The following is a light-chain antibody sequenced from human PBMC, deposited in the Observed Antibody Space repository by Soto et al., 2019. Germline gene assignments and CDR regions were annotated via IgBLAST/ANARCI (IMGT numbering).Light chain of an antibody. CDR3: QQLNSYPQT. J-gene: IGKJ3*01. CDR1: QGISSY. CDR2: AAS. Sequence: IQLTQSPSSLSASVGDRVTITCRASQGISSYLAWYQQKPGKAPTLLIYAASTLQSGVPSRFSGSGSGTDFTLTISSLQPEDFATYYCQQLNSYPQTFGPGTKVDIK. V-gene: IGKV1-9*01.